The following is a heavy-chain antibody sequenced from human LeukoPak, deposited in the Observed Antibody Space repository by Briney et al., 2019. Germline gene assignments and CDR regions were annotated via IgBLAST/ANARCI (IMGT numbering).Heavy chain of an antibody. CDR1: GYTFTSDY. CDR2: INPSGGST. Sequence: AASVKVSCKASGYTFTSDYMHWVRQAPGQGLEWMGIINPSGGSTSYAQKFQGRVTMTRDTSTSTVYMELSSLRSEDTAVYYCARDRGYCSSTSCYTSGWFDPWGQGTLVTVSS. D-gene: IGHD2-2*02. J-gene: IGHJ5*02. CDR3: ARDRGYCSSTSCYTSGWFDP. V-gene: IGHV1-46*03.